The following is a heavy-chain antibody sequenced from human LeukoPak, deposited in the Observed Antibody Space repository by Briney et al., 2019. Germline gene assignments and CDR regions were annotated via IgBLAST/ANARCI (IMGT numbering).Heavy chain of an antibody. CDR2: INSDGSST. Sequence: GGSLRLSCAASGFTFSRYGMHWVRQAPGKGLVWVSRINSDGSSTSYADSVKGRFTISRDNAKNTLYLQMNSLRAEDTAVYYCVGAFRGVRPFDYWGQGTLVTVSS. CDR3: VGAFRGVRPFDY. CDR1: GFTFSRYG. J-gene: IGHJ4*02. V-gene: IGHV3-74*01. D-gene: IGHD3-10*01.